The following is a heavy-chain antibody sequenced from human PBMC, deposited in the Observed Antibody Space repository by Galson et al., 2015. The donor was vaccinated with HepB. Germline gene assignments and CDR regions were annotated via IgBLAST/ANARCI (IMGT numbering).Heavy chain of an antibody. CDR1: GYTFTSYG. J-gene: IGHJ5*02. CDR3: ERGFYSSGWYEGWFDP. D-gene: IGHD6-19*01. V-gene: IGHV1-18*01. CDR2: LSAYNGNT. Sequence: SVKVSCKAYGYTFTSYGISWVRQAPGQGLEWKGWLSAYNGNTNYAQKLQGRVTMTTDTSTSTAYMELRSLRCTDTAVYYCERGFYSSGWYEGWFDPWGQGTLVAVSS.